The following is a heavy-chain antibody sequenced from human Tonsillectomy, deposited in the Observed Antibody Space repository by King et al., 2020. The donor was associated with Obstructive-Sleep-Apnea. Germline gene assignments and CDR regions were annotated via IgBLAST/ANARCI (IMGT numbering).Heavy chain of an antibody. V-gene: IGHV3-23*04. D-gene: IGHD6-19*01. CDR2: ISGSVGST. Sequence: VQLVESGGGLVQPGGSLRLSCAASGFTFSSHAMSWVRQAPGKGLEWVSVISGSVGSTYYANSVKGRFTISRDNSKTTLYLQMNSLRAEDTAVDYCAKARQPYVSGEDYFDYWGQGTLVTVSS. J-gene: IGHJ4*02. CDR1: GFTFSSHA. CDR3: AKARQPYVSGEDYFDY.